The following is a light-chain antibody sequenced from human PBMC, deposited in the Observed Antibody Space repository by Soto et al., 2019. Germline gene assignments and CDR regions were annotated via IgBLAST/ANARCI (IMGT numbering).Light chain of an antibody. J-gene: IGKJ1*01. V-gene: IGKV2-30*01. CDR2: RVS. CDR3: VPGPDWPPS. CDR1: QSVVYIDGIAF. Sequence: DVVMAQSPLSLPVTLGQPASIACRSSQSVVYIDGIAFLTWFQQRPGKSPRRLLYRVSNRDSGGPDRFSGCGSGTELTTTVRWVEAADVSVFYCVPGPDWPPSFGRGTKVELK.